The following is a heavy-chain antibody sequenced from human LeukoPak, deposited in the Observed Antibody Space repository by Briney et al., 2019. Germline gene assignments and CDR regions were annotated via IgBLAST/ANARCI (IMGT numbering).Heavy chain of an antibody. V-gene: IGHV3-20*04. CDR3: AKRGTLREFDY. Sequence: RSGGSLRLSCAASGFPFDDYGMTWVRQAPGKGLEWVSGINWNGGSTGYADSVKGRFTISRDNAKNSLYLQMNSLRAEDTALYYCAKRGTLREFDYWGQGTLVTVSS. CDR2: INWNGGST. J-gene: IGHJ4*02. CDR1: GFPFDDYG. D-gene: IGHD3-16*01.